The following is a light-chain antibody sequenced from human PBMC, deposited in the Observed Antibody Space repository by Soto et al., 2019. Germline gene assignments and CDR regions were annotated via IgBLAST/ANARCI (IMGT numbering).Light chain of an antibody. J-gene: IGLJ2*01. V-gene: IGLV2-14*01. CDR2: EVS. Sequence: QSALTQPASVSGSPGQSITISCTGTSSDVGGYKYVSWYQQHPDKAPKLIIFEVSNRPSGISSRFSGSKSGNTASLTISGLQAEDEADYFCCSYAGGSTVIFGGGTKLTVL. CDR3: CSYAGGSTVI. CDR1: SSDVGGYKY.